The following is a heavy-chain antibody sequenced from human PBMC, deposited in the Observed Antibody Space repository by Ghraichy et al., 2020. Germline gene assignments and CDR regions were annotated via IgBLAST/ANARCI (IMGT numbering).Heavy chain of an antibody. CDR1: GFTFSAQA. J-gene: IGHJ4*02. V-gene: IGHV3-7*01. D-gene: IGHD3-10*01. CDR3: ATGRGDY. Sequence: GGSLRLSCAASGFTFSAQAMSWVRQAPGKGLEWVSIVKEHGSLKYYVDSVKGRFAISRDDATSSLYLQMNSLRAEDTAMYYCATGRGDYWGQGTLVIVSS. CDR2: VKEHGSLK.